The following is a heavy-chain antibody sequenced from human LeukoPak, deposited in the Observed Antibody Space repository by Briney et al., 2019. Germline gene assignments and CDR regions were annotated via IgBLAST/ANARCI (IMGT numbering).Heavy chain of an antibody. CDR3: ARLTFRGRQLVPNYFDY. V-gene: IGHV4-59*08. J-gene: IGHJ4*02. CDR1: GGSISSYY. D-gene: IGHD6-13*01. CDR2: IYCSGST. Sequence: SETLSLTCTVSGGSISSYYWSWIRQPPGKGLEWIGYIYCSGSTNYNPSLKSRVTISVDTSKNQFSLKLSSVTAADTAVYYCARLTFRGRQLVPNYFDYWGQGTLVTVSS.